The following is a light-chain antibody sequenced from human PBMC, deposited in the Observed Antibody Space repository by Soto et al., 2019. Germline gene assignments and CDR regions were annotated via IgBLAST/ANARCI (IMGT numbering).Light chain of an antibody. CDR1: QSVSDMY. CDR2: AS. CDR3: QHYGTSAL. Sequence: EIVLTQSPGTLSLSPGERATLSCRASQSVSDMYLAWYQQKPGQAPRLLIHASTRATGIPYRFSGSGSGTDFTLNISGLEPEDCGVYYCQHYGTSALFGPGTKVEIK. V-gene: IGKV3-20*01. J-gene: IGKJ3*01.